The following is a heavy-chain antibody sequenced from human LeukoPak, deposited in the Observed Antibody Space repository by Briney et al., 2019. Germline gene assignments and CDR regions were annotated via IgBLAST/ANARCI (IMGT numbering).Heavy chain of an antibody. CDR3: AKGVRFLEWLLFDY. V-gene: IGHV3-23*01. CDR1: GFTFSSYA. CDR2: ISGSGGST. J-gene: IGHJ4*02. D-gene: IGHD3-3*01. Sequence: GGSLRLSCAASGFTFSSYAMSWVRQAPGKGLEWASAISGSGGSTYYAHSVKGRFTISRDNSKNTLYLQMNSLRAEDTAVYYCAKGVRFLEWLLFDYWGQGTLVTVSS.